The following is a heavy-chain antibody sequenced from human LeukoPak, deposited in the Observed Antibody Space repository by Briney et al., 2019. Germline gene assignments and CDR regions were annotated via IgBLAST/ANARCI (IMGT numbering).Heavy chain of an antibody. Sequence: ASVKVSCKTSGGTFSSYAISWVRQAPGQGLEWMGWISAYNGITNSAQNLQGRVTMTTDTSTSTAYMELRSLRYDDTAVYYCARAGQYQVPKKNDYWGQGTLVTVSS. D-gene: IGHD2-2*01. J-gene: IGHJ4*02. V-gene: IGHV1-18*01. CDR2: ISAYNGIT. CDR3: ARAGQYQVPKKNDY. CDR1: GGTFSSYA.